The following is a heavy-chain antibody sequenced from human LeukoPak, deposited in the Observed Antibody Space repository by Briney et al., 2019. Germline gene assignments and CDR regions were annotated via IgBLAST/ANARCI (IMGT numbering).Heavy chain of an antibody. D-gene: IGHD1-1*01. Sequence: PSETLSLTCTVSGGSISNYYWSWIRQPPGKGLERIGYIYYTGSTNYNPSLKSRVTISVDTSKNQFSLKVSSVTAADTAVYYCARDPRGGTSRDNWFDPWGQGTLVTVSS. V-gene: IGHV4-59*01. CDR3: ARDPRGGTSRDNWFDP. J-gene: IGHJ5*02. CDR1: GGSISNYY. CDR2: IYYTGST.